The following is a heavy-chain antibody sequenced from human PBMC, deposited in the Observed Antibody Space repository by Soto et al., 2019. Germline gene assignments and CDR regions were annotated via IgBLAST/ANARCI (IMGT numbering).Heavy chain of an antibody. D-gene: IGHD3-22*01. CDR3: ARDYDSSGSVSSRPFDY. Sequence: ASVKVSCKASGYTFTSYGISWVRQAPGQGLEWMGWISAYNGNTNYAQKLQGRVTMTTDTSTSTAYMELRSLRSEDTAVYYCARDYDSSGSVSSRPFDYWGQGTLVTVSS. CDR1: GYTFTSYG. V-gene: IGHV1-18*01. CDR2: ISAYNGNT. J-gene: IGHJ4*02.